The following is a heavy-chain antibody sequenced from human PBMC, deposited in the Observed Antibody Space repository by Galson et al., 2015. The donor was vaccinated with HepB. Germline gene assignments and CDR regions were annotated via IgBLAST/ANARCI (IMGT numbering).Heavy chain of an antibody. V-gene: IGHV1-3*01. D-gene: IGHD5-18*01. J-gene: IGHJ3*02. CDR3: ARPSYGYSDGPGYDAFDI. CDR1: GYTFTSYA. Sequence: SVKVSCKASGYTFTSYAMHWVRQAPGQRLEWMGWINAGNGNTKYSQKFQGRVTITRDTSASTAYMELSSLRSEDTAVYYCARPSYGYSDGPGYDAFDIWGQGTMVTVSS. CDR2: INAGNGNT.